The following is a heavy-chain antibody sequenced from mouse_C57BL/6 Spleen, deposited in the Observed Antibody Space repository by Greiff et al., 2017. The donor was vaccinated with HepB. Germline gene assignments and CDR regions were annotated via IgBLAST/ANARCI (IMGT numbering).Heavy chain of an antibody. D-gene: IGHD3-2*02. Sequence: QVQLQQPGAELVKPGASVKLSCKASGYTFTDYYINWVKQRPGQGLEWIARIYPGSGNTYYNEKFKGKATLTAEKSSSTAYMQLSSLTSEDSAVYFCAREGTAQATRTMDYWGQGTSVTVSS. CDR1: GYTFTDYY. CDR3: AREGTAQATRTMDY. J-gene: IGHJ4*01. V-gene: IGHV1-76*01. CDR2: IYPGSGNT.